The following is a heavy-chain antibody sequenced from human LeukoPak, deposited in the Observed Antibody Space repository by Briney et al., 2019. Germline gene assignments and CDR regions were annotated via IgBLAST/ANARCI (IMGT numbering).Heavy chain of an antibody. CDR2: ISGSGGST. V-gene: IGHV3-23*01. CDR1: GFTFSSYA. J-gene: IGHJ4*02. D-gene: IGHD5-12*01. CDR3: AKGGGYDSTDY. Sequence: GGPLRLSCAASGFTFSSYAMSWVRQAPGKGLEWVSAISGSGGSTYYADSVKGRFTISRDNSKNTLYLQMNSLRAEDTAAYYCAKGGGYDSTDYWGQGTLVTVSS.